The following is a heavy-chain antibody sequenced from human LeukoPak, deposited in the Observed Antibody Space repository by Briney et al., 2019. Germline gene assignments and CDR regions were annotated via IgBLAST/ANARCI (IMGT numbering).Heavy chain of an antibody. CDR2: IWYDGSNK. Sequence: GGSLRLSCAASGFTFSSYGTRWVRQAPGKGLGWVAVIWYDGSNKYYPNSVKGRFTIYRDNSKNTLYVQMNSLRAEDTAVYYCARVGSSSWLNYYYYYYMDVWGKGTTVTVSS. V-gene: IGHV3-33*01. J-gene: IGHJ6*03. CDR3: ARVGSSSWLNYYYYYYMDV. D-gene: IGHD6-13*01. CDR1: GFTFSSYG.